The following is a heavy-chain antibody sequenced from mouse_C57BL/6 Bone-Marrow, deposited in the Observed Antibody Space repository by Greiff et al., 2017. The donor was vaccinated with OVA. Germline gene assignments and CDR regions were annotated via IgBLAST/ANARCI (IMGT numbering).Heavy chain of an antibody. V-gene: IGHV1-15*01. J-gene: IGHJ4*01. CDR3: TRGVITTVVATNCYAMDY. Sequence: QVQLQQSGAELVRPGASVTLSCKASGYTFTDYEMHWVKQTPVHGLEWIGAIDPETGGTAYNQKFKVKAILTADKSSSTAYMELRSLTSEDSAVYYCTRGVITTVVATNCYAMDYWGQGTSVTVSS. D-gene: IGHD1-1*01. CDR1: GYTFTDYE. CDR2: IDPETGGT.